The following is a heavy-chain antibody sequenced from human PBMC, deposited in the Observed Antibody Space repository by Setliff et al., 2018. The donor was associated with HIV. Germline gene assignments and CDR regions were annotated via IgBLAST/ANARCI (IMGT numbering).Heavy chain of an antibody. V-gene: IGHV4-38-2*01. D-gene: IGHD4-17*01. CDR1: GYSITNGYL. J-gene: IGHJ4*02. CDR3: ARHVNTVTTVIIDYFDY. CDR2: IYLTGST. Sequence: PSETLSLTCAVSGYSITNGYLWGWIRQAPGKGLEWIGSIYLTGSTYHNPSLKSRVTMSVDTSKNQFSLKMSSMTAADTAVYYCARHVNTVTTVIIDYFDYWGQGALVTISS.